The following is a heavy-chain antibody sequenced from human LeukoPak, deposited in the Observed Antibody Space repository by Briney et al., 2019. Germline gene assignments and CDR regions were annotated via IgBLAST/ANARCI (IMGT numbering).Heavy chain of an antibody. D-gene: IGHD5-18*01. CDR2: ISGSGGSK. Sequence: GGSLRLSYAASGFTFSSYAMSWVRQAPGKGLEWVSAISGSGGSKYYAASVKGRFTISRDNSKNTLYLQMNSLRAEDTAVYYCAKSSGIQLWLFFLYWGQGTLVTVSS. CDR1: GFTFSSYA. J-gene: IGHJ4*02. V-gene: IGHV3-23*01. CDR3: AKSSGIQLWLFFLY.